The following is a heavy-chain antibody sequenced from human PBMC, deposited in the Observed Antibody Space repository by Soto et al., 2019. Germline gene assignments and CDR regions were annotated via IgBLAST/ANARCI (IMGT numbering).Heavy chain of an antibody. CDR3: ARGGSAAGNQENWFDP. Sequence: TLSLTCAISGDSVSSNSAAWNWIRQSPSRGLEWLGRTYYRSKWYNDYAVSVKSRITINPDTSKNQFSLQLNSVTPEDTAVYYCARGGSAAGNQENWFDPWGQGTLVTVSS. CDR1: GDSVSSNSAA. J-gene: IGHJ5*02. V-gene: IGHV6-1*01. D-gene: IGHD6-13*01. CDR2: TYYRSKWYN.